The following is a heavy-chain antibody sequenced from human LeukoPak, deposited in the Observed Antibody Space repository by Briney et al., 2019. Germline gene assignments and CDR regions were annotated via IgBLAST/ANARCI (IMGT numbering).Heavy chain of an antibody. CDR1: GGSIGSSTYY. D-gene: IGHD2-2*02. CDR3: ARQAYCSSTSCYKLDQ. Sequence: SETLSLTCTVSGGSIGSSTYYWGWIRQPPGQGLEWIGSIYYSGSTYYNPSLKSRVTISVDTSKNQFSLRLNSRTAADTSVYYRARQAYCSSTSCYKLDQWGQGTLVTASS. CDR2: IYYSGST. V-gene: IGHV4-39*01. J-gene: IGHJ4*02.